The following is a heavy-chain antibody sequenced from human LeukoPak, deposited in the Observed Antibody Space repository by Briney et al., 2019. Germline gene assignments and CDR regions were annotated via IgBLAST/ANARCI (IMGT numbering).Heavy chain of an antibody. D-gene: IGHD5-18*01. J-gene: IGHJ4*02. CDR3: AIGGHRFDK. V-gene: IGHV3-7*05. Sequence: GGSLTLTCAASGFTFSTYLLTRVGQAPGKGLEWVARIKQDGSESSYVDSVKGRFTISRDNAKNSLYLQMNSLRAEDTAVYWCAIGGHRFDKWVQGTLVTVSS. CDR1: GFTFSTYL. CDR2: IKQDGSES.